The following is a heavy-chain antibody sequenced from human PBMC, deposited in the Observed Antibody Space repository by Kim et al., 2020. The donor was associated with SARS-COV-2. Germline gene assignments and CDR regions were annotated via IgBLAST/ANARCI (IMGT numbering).Heavy chain of an antibody. Sequence: SETLSLTCTVSGGSISSYYWSWIRQPPGKGLEWIGYIYYSGSTNYNPSLKSRVTISVDTSKNQFSLKLSSVTAADTAACYCARDGYYYDSSGYPSVDWFGPWGQGTLVTVSS. CDR2: IYYSGST. J-gene: IGHJ5*02. V-gene: IGHV4-59*01. D-gene: IGHD3-22*01. CDR1: GGSISSYY. CDR3: ARDGYYYDSSGYPSVDWFGP.